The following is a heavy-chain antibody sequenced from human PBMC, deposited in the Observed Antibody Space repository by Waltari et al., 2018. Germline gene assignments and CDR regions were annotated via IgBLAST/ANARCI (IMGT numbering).Heavy chain of an antibody. D-gene: IGHD3-3*01. J-gene: IGHJ4*02. CDR3: ATAPHYDFWSGYDY. CDR1: GYTLTELS. V-gene: IGHV1-24*01. CDR2: FEPEDSET. Sequence: QVQLVQSGAEVKKPGASVKVSCKVSGYTLTELSMHWVRQAPGKGLEWMGVFEPEDSETIDAQKFQGRATMTEDTSTDTAYMELSSLRSEDTAVYYCATAPHYDFWSGYDYWGQGTLVTVSS.